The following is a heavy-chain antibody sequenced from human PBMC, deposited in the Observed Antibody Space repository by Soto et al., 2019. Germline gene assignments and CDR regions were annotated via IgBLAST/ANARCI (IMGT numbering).Heavy chain of an antibody. V-gene: IGHV3-53*01. CDR2: IYSGGST. D-gene: IGHD6-25*01. J-gene: IGHJ6*02. CDR3: ARDERRGSASMDV. CDR1: GFTVSSNY. Sequence: GGSLRLSCAASGFTVSSNYMSWVRQAPGKGLEWVSVIYSGGSTYYADSVKGRFTISRDNSKNTLYLQMNSLRAEDTAVYYCARDERRGSASMDVWGQGTTVTVSS.